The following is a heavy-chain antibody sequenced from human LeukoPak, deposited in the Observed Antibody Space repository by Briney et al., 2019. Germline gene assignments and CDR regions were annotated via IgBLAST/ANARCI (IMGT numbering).Heavy chain of an antibody. CDR3: AKDSDSRVDTADAFDI. Sequence: PGGSLRLSCAASGFTFSSYEMNWVRQAPGKGLEWVSYISSSGSTIYYADSVKGRFTISRDNAKNSLYLQMNSLRAEDTAVYYCAKDSDSRVDTADAFDIWGQGTMVTVSS. D-gene: IGHD5-18*01. J-gene: IGHJ3*02. V-gene: IGHV3-48*03. CDR1: GFTFSSYE. CDR2: ISSSGSTI.